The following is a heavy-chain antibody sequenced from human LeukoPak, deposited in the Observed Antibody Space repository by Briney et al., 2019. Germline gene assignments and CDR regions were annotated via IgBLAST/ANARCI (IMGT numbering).Heavy chain of an antibody. J-gene: IGHJ4*02. D-gene: IGHD3-9*01. Sequence: GGSLSLSCAASGFTFSRYWRHWVRQAPGKGLVWVSLINSDGSSTSHADSVKGRITISRDNAKNTLYLQMNSLRAEDTAVYYCATLRYFDWSDYWGQGTLVTVSS. CDR3: ATLRYFDWSDY. V-gene: IGHV3-74*01. CDR1: GFTFSRYW. CDR2: INSDGSST.